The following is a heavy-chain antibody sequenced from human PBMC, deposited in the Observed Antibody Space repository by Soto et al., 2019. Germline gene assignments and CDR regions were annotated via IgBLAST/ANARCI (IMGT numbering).Heavy chain of an antibody. CDR2: IYYSGST. V-gene: IGHV4-39*01. D-gene: IGHD1-26*01. CDR3: ARLTWDLFFDY. Sequence: QLQLQESGPGLVKPSETLSLTCTVSGDSISSRTNYWGWIRQPPGKGLEWIGSIYYSGSTYYNPSLKSRVTISVATSKNQFSLKLSSVTAADTAVYYCARLTWDLFFDYWGQGTLVTVSS. CDR1: GDSISSRTNY. J-gene: IGHJ4*02.